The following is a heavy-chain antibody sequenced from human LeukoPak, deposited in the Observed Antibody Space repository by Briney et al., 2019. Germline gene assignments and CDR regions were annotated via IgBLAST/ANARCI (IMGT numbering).Heavy chain of an antibody. CDR1: GGSISSSSYY. J-gene: IGHJ4*02. Sequence: SETLSLTCTVSGGSISSSSYYWGWIRQPPGKGLEWIGSIYYSGSTYYNPSLKSRVTISVDTSKNQFSLKLSSVTAADTAVYYCVRGYYESSGYYMVYWGQGTLVTVSS. CDR3: VRGYYESSGYYMVY. CDR2: IYYSGST. V-gene: IGHV4-39*01. D-gene: IGHD3-22*01.